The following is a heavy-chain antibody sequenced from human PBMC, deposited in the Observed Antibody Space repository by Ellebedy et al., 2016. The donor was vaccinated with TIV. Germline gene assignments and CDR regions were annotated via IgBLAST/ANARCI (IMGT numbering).Heavy chain of an antibody. CDR2: IYYSGST. CDR1: GGSISNYY. J-gene: IGHJ4*02. D-gene: IGHD2-2*01. V-gene: IGHV4-59*01. CDR3: ARIVVVPAAIGY. Sequence: MPSETLSLTCTVSGGSISNYYWSRIRQPPGKGLEWIGYIYYSGSTNYNPSLKSRVTISVDTSKNQFSLKLSSVTAADTAVYYCARIVVVPAAIGYWGQGTLVTVSS.